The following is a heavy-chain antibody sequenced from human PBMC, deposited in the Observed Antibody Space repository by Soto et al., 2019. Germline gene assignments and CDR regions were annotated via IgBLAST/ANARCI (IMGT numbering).Heavy chain of an antibody. J-gene: IGHJ4*02. Sequence: GGSLRLSCAASGFAFWTYAMNWVRQAPGKGLEWVSAISGSGGNTYYADSVKGRFTISRDNSKNTLYLHLSGLRAVDTAVYYCAKTRRDTAMVTFDYWGQGTLVTVSS. D-gene: IGHD5-18*01. V-gene: IGHV3-23*01. CDR2: ISGSGGNT. CDR1: GFAFWTYA. CDR3: AKTRRDTAMVTFDY.